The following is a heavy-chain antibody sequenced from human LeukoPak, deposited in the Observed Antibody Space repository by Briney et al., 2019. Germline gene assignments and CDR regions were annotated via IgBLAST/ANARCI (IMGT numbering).Heavy chain of an antibody. J-gene: IGHJ6*03. V-gene: IGHV3-21*01. CDR2: ISSSSSYI. D-gene: IGHD2-2*01. CDR1: GFTFSSYS. CDR3: ARGTAYCSSTSCYGSHMDV. Sequence: GGSLRLSCAASGFTFSSYSMNWVRQAPGKGLEWVSSISSSSSYIYYADSVKGRFTISRDNAKNSLYLQMNSLRAEDTAVYYCARGTAYCSSTSCYGSHMDVWGKGTTVTVSS.